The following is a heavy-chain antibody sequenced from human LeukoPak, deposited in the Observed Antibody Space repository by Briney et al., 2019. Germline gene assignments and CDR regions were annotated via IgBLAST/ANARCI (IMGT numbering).Heavy chain of an antibody. J-gene: IGHJ3*02. D-gene: IGHD1-1*01. Sequence: GGSLRLSCAASGFTFSTYYLGWVRQAPGKGLEYVANINQDGSGKSYVDSVKGRFTISRDNAKNSLFLQMNSLGAEDTAIYFCARWNVAFDIWGQGTMVAVSS. CDR3: ARWNVAFDI. CDR1: GFTFSTYY. V-gene: IGHV3-7*01. CDR2: INQDGSGK.